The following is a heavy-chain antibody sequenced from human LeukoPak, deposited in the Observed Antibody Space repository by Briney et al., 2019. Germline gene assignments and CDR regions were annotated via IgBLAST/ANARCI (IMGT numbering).Heavy chain of an antibody. Sequence: SETLSLTCTVSGGSISSYYWSWIRQPPGKGLEWIGYIYYSGSTNYNPSLKSRVTISVDTSKNQFSLKLSSVTAADTAVYYCARGPTSYGDYGEHYYYYMDVWGKGTTVTVSS. D-gene: IGHD4-17*01. V-gene: IGHV4-59*01. CDR3: ARGPTSYGDYGEHYYYYMDV. CDR1: GGSISSYY. CDR2: IYYSGST. J-gene: IGHJ6*03.